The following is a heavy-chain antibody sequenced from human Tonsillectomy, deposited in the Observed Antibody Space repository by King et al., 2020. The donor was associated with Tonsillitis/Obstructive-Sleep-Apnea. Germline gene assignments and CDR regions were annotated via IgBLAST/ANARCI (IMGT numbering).Heavy chain of an antibody. Sequence: VQLVESGGGVVQPGRSLRLSCATSGFIFSSYAMHWVRQAPGKGLEWVAVISFDGSNKYYADSVKGRFTISRDSSKNTLYLQMNSLRPEDTAVYYCARDRSYAVAGEYGMDVWGQGTTLTVSS. CDR3: ARDRSYAVAGEYGMDV. D-gene: IGHD6-19*01. V-gene: IGHV3-30*04. J-gene: IGHJ6*02. CDR2: ISFDGSNK. CDR1: GFIFSSYA.